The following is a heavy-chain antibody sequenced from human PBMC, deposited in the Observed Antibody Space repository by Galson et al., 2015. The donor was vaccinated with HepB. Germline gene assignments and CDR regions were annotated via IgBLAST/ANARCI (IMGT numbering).Heavy chain of an antibody. D-gene: IGHD3-16*01. CDR3: ARDAGGSFDY. J-gene: IGHJ4*02. V-gene: IGHV3-30*04. Sequence: SLRLSCAASGFTFSSYAMHWVRQAPGKGLEWVAVISYDGSNKYYADSVKGRFTISRDNSKNTLYLQMNSLRAEDTAVYYCARDAGGSFDYWGQGTLVTVSS. CDR1: GFTFSSYA. CDR2: ISYDGSNK.